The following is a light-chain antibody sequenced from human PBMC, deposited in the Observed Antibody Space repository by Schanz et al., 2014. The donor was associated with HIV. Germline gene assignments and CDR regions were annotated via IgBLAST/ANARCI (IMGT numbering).Light chain of an antibody. CDR1: SADVGAYNF. CDR3: SSYTTSRTWV. J-gene: IGLJ3*02. Sequence: QSALTQPASVSGSPGQSITISCTGTSADVGAYNFVSWYQQHPGKAPKVIIYDVSVRPSGVSNRFSGYKSGDTASLTISGXQAEDEADFYCSSYTTSRTWVFGGGTKLTVL. V-gene: IGLV2-14*03. CDR2: DVS.